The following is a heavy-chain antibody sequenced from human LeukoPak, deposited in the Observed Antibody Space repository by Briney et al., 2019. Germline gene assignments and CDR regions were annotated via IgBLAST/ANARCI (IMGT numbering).Heavy chain of an antibody. CDR1: GFTFSSYA. V-gene: IGHV3-23*01. J-gene: IGHJ6*02. CDR2: ISGSNDNT. D-gene: IGHD2-2*01. CDR3: AKYVLPGGTPNPDYGLDV. Sequence: PGGSLRLSCAASGFTFSSYAMSWVRQAPGKGLEWVSSISGSNDNTYYADSVKDRFTISRDNSKNTLSLQMSSLRAEDTAVYYCAKYVLPGGTPNPDYGLDVWGQGTTVTVSS.